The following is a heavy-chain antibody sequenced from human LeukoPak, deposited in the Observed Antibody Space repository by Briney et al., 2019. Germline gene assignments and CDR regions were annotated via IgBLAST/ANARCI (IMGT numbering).Heavy chain of an antibody. Sequence: GGYLEISCQGSGYIFTSYWMGWGRQLPGKGLEWMGIIYPGESDTRYSPSFQGQVTISADKSISTAYLQWSSLKASDTAMYYCARLGIVVVPAASSGDAAFDILGQGTMVTVSS. D-gene: IGHD2-2*03. V-gene: IGHV5-51*01. CDR2: IYPGESDT. CDR3: ARLGIVVVPAASSGDAAFDI. J-gene: IGHJ3*02. CDR1: GYIFTSYW.